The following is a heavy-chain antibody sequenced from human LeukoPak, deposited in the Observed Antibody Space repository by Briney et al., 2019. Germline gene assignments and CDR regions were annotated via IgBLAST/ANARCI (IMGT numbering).Heavy chain of an antibody. J-gene: IGHJ3*02. D-gene: IGHD4-17*01. CDR1: GFTFNNYA. V-gene: IGHV3-30-3*01. CDR3: AKDPNGDYVGTFDM. Sequence: GGSLRISCAASGFTFNNYAIHWVRQAPGKGLEWVAIISYDGSNKYYADSVKGRFTISRDNSKNTVYLQMNSLRDEDTAAYYCAKDPNGDYVGTFDMWGRGTMVTVSS. CDR2: ISYDGSNK.